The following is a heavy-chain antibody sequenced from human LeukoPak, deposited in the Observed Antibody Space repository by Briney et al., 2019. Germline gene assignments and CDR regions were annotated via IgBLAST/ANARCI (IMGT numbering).Heavy chain of an antibody. CDR1: GGSISSGVYY. J-gene: IGHJ4*02. V-gene: IGHV4-61*09. CDR2: IYTSGTT. CDR3: VGRDFDY. Sequence: SQTLSLTCTVSGGSISSGVYYWTWIRQPAGKGLEWIGQIYTSGTTNYNPSLKSRVTISLDTSKNQFSLKLSSVTAADTAFYYCVGRDFDYWGQGTLVTVSS. D-gene: IGHD1-26*01.